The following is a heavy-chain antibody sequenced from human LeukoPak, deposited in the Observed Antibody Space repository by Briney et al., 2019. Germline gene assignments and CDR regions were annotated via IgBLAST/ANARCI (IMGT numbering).Heavy chain of an antibody. V-gene: IGHV3-33*01. CDR1: GFTFSSYG. D-gene: IGHD2-2*01. CDR3: AASSTSCYSCGWFDP. J-gene: IGHJ5*02. CDR2: IWYDGSNK. Sequence: PGRSLRLSCAASGFTFSSYGMHWVRQAPGKGLEWVAVIWYDGSNKDYADSVKGRFTISRDNSKNTLYLQMHSLRAEDTAVYYCAASSTSCYSCGWFDPWGQGTLVTVSS.